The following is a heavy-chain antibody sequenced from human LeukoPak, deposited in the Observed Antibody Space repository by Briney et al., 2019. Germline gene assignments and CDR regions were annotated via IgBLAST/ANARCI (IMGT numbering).Heavy chain of an antibody. CDR1: GYSFTSYA. J-gene: IGHJ6*04. Sequence: ASVKVSCKASGYSFTSYAINWVRQAPGQGLEWMGWINTNTGNPTYAQGFTGRFVFSLDTSVSTAYLRISSLKAEDTAVYYCARSCRDLRYCSNGVCGDVWGKGTTVTVSS. D-gene: IGHD2-8*01. V-gene: IGHV7-4-1*02. CDR2: INTNTGNP. CDR3: ARSCRDLRYCSNGVCGDV.